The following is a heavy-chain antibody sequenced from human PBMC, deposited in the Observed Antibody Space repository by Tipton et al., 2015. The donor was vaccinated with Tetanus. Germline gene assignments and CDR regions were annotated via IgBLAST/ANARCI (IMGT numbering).Heavy chain of an antibody. Sequence: QLVQSGAEMRKSGESLKISCKTSGYFFDTHWIAWVRQMPGKGLEWMGIIYPGDSDTRYSPSFQGQVTMSVDRSTATAYLQWGSLKASDAAIYSCAGHFGEMLYAPFRFDPWGQGTLVTVSS. CDR2: IYPGDSDT. D-gene: IGHD3-3*01. V-gene: IGHV5-51*01. CDR3: AGHFGEMLYAPFRFDP. J-gene: IGHJ5*02. CDR1: GYFFDTHW.